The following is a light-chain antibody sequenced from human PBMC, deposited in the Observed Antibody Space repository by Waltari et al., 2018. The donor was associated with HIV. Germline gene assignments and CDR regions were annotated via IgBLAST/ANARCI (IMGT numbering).Light chain of an antibody. V-gene: IGLV7-46*01. Sequence: QAAVTQEPSLTVSPGGTIFLTCGSTTGPVTSKHYAYWFQQKPGQAPPTLIYDTTKRPSWTPARFSGFFVGDKAVLTLSGALSEDEAVYYCLLFLGAGRVFGGGTMVTV. J-gene: IGLJ2*01. CDR3: LLFLGAGRV. CDR1: TGPVTSKHY. CDR2: DTT.